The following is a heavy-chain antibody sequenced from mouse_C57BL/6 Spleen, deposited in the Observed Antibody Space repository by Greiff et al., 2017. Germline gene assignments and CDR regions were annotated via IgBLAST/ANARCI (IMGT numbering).Heavy chain of an antibody. V-gene: IGHV5-16*01. J-gene: IGHJ4*01. Sequence: EVKLMESEGGLVQPGSSMNLSCTASGFTFSDYYMAWVRQVPEKGLEWVANINYDGSSTYYLDTLKSRFIISRDNAKNILYLQMSSLKSEDTATYYCAREKVMDYWGQGTSVTVSS. CDR2: INYDGSST. CDR3: AREKVMDY. CDR1: GFTFSDYY.